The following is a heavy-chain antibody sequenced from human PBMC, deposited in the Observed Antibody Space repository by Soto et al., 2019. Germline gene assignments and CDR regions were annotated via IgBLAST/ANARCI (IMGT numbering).Heavy chain of an antibody. CDR3: AREQVAADPYYYYGMDV. V-gene: IGHV3-7*05. Sequence: EVQLVESGGGLVQPGGSLRLSCAASGFTFSSYWMSWVRQAPGKGLEWVANIKQDGSEKYYVDSVKGRFTISRDNAKNSLYLQMNSLRAEDTAVYYCAREQVAADPYYYYGMDVWGQGTTVTVSS. J-gene: IGHJ6*02. CDR1: GFTFSSYW. D-gene: IGHD6-13*01. CDR2: IKQDGSEK.